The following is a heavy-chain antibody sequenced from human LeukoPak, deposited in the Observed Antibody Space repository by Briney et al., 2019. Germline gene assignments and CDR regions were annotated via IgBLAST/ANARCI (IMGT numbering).Heavy chain of an antibody. CDR1: GGSISSSSYY. CDR3: ASQWVVGYYFDY. D-gene: IGHD2-15*01. CDR2: IYYSGST. V-gene: IGHV4-39*01. J-gene: IGHJ4*02. Sequence: SETLSLTCTVSGGSISSSSYYWGWIRQPPGKGLEWIGSIYYSGSTYYNPSLKSRVTISVDTSKNQFSLKLSSVTAADTAVYYCASQWVVGYYFDYWGQGTLVTVSS.